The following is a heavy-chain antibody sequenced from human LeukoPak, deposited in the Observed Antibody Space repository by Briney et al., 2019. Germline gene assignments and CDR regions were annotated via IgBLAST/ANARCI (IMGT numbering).Heavy chain of an antibody. CDR2: IRYDGSNK. D-gene: IGHD2-2*01. CDR3: AKDVWVVPAASYYYYGMDV. V-gene: IGHV3-30*02. J-gene: IGHJ6*02. Sequence: PGGSLRLSCAASGFTFSSYGMHWVRQAPGKGLEWVAFIRYDGSNKYYADSVKGRFTISRDNSKNTLYLQMNSLRAEDTAVYYCAKDVWVVPAASYYYYGMDVWGQGTTVTVSS. CDR1: GFTFSSYG.